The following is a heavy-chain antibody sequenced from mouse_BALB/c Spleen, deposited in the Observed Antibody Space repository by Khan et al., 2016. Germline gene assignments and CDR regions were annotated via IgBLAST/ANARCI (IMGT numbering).Heavy chain of an antibody. CDR3: TNIYDGYYEFAY. CDR2: ISSGGSSI. J-gene: IGHJ3*01. V-gene: IGHV5-6-4*01. CDR1: GFIFSSYT. D-gene: IGHD2-3*01. Sequence: EVELVESGGGLVKPGGSLKLSCAASGFIFSSYTMSWVRQTLEKRLEWVATISSGGSSIYYPDSVKGRFTISRDNAKNTLYLQMSSLKSEDTAMYYCTNIYDGYYEFAYWGQGTLVTVSA.